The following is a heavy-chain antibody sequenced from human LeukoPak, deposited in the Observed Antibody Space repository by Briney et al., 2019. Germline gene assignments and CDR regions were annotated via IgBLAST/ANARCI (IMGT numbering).Heavy chain of an antibody. D-gene: IGHD3-3*01. CDR1: GFTFSSYG. Sequence: GGSLRLSCAASGFTFSSYGMHWVRQAPGKGLEWVAFIRYDGSNKYYADSVKGRFTISRDNSKNTLYLQTNSLRAEDTAVYYCAKGQITIFGERYYYYYMDVWGKGTTVTVSS. J-gene: IGHJ6*03. CDR2: IRYDGSNK. V-gene: IGHV3-30*02. CDR3: AKGQITIFGERYYYYYMDV.